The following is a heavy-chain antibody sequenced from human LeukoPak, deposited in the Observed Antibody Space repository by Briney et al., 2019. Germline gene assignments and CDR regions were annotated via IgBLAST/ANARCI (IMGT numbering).Heavy chain of an antibody. D-gene: IGHD1-26*01. CDR3: ATGNIVGATGDNWFDP. CDR2: FDPEDGET. Sequence: ASVKVSCKVSGYTLTELSMHWVRQAPGKGLEWMGGFDPEDGETIYAQKFQGRVTMTEDTSTDTAYMELSSLRSEDTAVYYCATGNIVGATGDNWFDPWGQGTLVTVSS. J-gene: IGHJ5*02. V-gene: IGHV1-24*01. CDR1: GYTLTELS.